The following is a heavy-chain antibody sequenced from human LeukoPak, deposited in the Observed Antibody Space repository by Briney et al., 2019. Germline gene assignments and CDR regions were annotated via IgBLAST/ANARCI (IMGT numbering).Heavy chain of an antibody. D-gene: IGHD3-16*02. Sequence: SETLSLTCTVSGGSISSYYWSWIRQPPGKGLEWIGYIYYSGSTNYNPSLKSRVTISIDTSNNQFSLKLSSVTAADPAVYYCARFSLYDYVWGSHRQTFAFDYWGQGTLVTVSS. CDR1: GGSISSYY. CDR2: IYYSGST. J-gene: IGHJ4*02. CDR3: ARFSLYDYVWGSHRQTFAFDY. V-gene: IGHV4-59*01.